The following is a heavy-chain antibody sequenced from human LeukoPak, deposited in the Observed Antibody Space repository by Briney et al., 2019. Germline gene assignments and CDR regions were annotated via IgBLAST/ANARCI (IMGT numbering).Heavy chain of an antibody. Sequence: PSETLSLTCTVSGGSISSYYWSWIRQPPGKGLEWIGYIYYSGSTNYNPSLKSRVTISVDTSKNQFSLKLSSVTAADTAVYYCARETDLAYYYDSSGPRFDYWGQGTLVTVSS. V-gene: IGHV4-59*01. J-gene: IGHJ4*02. D-gene: IGHD3-22*01. CDR2: IYYSGST. CDR1: GGSISSYY. CDR3: ARETDLAYYYDSSGPRFDY.